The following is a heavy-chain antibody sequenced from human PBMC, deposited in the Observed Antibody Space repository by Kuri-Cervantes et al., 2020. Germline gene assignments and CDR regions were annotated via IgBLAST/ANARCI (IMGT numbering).Heavy chain of an antibody. J-gene: IGHJ4*02. D-gene: IGHD4-17*01. CDR1: GGTFSSYA. CDR3: ARDLQDYGDYESAGG. CDR2: MNPNSGNT. V-gene: IGHV1-8*02. Sequence: ASVKVSCKASGGTFSSYAISWVRQAPGQGLEWMGWMNPNSGNTGYAQKFQGRVTMTRNTSISTAYMELSSLRSEDTAVYYCARDLQDYGDYESAGGWGQGTLVTVSS.